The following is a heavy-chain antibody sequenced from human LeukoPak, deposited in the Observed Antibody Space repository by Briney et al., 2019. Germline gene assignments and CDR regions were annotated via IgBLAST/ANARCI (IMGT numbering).Heavy chain of an antibody. V-gene: IGHV3-23*01. CDR1: GFTVSNNY. J-gene: IGHJ4*02. D-gene: IGHD3-22*01. CDR2: ISGSGGST. Sequence: PGGSLRLSCAVSGFTVSNNYMSWVRQAPGKGLEWVSAISGSGGSTYYADSVKGRFTISRDNSKNTLCLQMNSLRAEDTAVYYCAKDRYDSSIVTTYDYWGQGTLVTVSS. CDR3: AKDRYDSSIVTTYDY.